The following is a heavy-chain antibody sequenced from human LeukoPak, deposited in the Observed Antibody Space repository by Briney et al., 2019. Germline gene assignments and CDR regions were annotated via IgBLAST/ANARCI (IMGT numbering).Heavy chain of an antibody. D-gene: IGHD2-8*01. J-gene: IGHJ5*02. Sequence: GGFLRLSCAASGFTFSSYAMHWVRQAPGKGLEYVSAISSNGGSTYYANSVKGRFTISRDNSKNTLYLQMGSLRAEDMAVYYCARPTNGTWGQGTLVTVSS. CDR1: GFTFSSYA. CDR2: ISSNGGST. CDR3: ARPTNGT. V-gene: IGHV3-64*01.